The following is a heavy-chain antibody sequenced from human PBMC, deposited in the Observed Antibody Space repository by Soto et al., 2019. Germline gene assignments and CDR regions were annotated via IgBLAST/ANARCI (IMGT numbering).Heavy chain of an antibody. D-gene: IGHD6-13*01. J-gene: IGHJ4*02. CDR3: AREGRLAAAGRFDY. V-gene: IGHV4-31*03. CDR2: IYYSGST. Sequence: SETLSLTCTVSGGSISGGDYYWSWIRQVPKKGLEWIGYIYYSGSTYYNPSLRSRVAMSVDTSKNQFSLKLSSVTAADTAIYYCAREGRLAAAGRFDYWGQGTLVTVSS. CDR1: GGSISGGDYY.